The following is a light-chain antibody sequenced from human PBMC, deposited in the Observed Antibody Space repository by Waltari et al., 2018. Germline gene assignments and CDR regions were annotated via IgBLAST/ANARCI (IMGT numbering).Light chain of an antibody. Sequence: QSALTQPASVSGSPGQSITISCTGTSSDVGAYDYVSFYQQHPGKAPKLLIYDVNNRPSGVSHRFSGSKSGNTASLTISGLQAEDEANYFCSAYTKSTTRYWVFGGGTKVTVL. J-gene: IGLJ3*02. CDR3: SAYTKSTTRYWV. CDR1: SSDVGAYDY. CDR2: DVN. V-gene: IGLV2-14*03.